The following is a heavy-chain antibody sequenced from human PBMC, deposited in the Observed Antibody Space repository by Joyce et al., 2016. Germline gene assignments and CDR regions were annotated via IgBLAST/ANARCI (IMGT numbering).Heavy chain of an antibody. CDR2: ISLDGTEK. CDR3: AKDFASGMFDY. V-gene: IGHV3-30*18. CDR1: GFTFSDFG. D-gene: IGHD3-10*01. J-gene: IGHJ4*02. Sequence: QVQLLESGGGVVQPGGSLRLSCTAFGFTFSDFGMHWVRQAPGKGVEWVAVISLDGTEKFFTDSVKGRFTISIDNSKAIVYSQMSSLKTEDTAVYYCAKDFASGMFDYWGQGALVTVSS.